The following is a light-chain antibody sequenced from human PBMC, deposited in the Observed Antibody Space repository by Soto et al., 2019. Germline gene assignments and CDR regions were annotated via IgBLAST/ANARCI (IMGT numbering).Light chain of an antibody. CDR1: QSVSSSY. Sequence: EIVLTQSPGTLSLSPGERATLSCRASQSVSSSYLAWYQQKPGQPPRHLIYGASSRPTGIPDRFSGSGSGTGFTLTISRLEPEDFAVYYCQQYGSPFTFGHGTKVDIK. CDR3: QQYGSPFT. V-gene: IGKV3-20*01. J-gene: IGKJ3*01. CDR2: GAS.